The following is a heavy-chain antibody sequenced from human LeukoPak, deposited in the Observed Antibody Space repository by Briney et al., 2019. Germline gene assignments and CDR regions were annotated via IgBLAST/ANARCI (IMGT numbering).Heavy chain of an antibody. CDR3: ARATGAAAGKGEIDY. V-gene: IGHV4-34*01. CDR1: GGSFSGYY. CDR2: INHSGRT. Sequence: SETLSLTCAVYGGSFSGYYWSWIRQPPGKGLEWIGEINHSGRTNYNPSLKSRVTISVHTSKNQFSLKLSSVTAADTAVYYCARATGAAAGKGEIDYWGQGTLVTVSS. J-gene: IGHJ4*02. D-gene: IGHD6-13*01.